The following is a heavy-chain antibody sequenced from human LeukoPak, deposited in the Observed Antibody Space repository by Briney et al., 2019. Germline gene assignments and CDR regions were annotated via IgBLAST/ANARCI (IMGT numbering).Heavy chain of an antibody. J-gene: IGHJ4*02. Sequence: ASVKVSCKASGYTFAGYYMHWVRQAPGQGLEWMGWINPNSGGTNYAQKFQGRVTMTRDTSISTAYMELSRLRSDDTAVYYCARGREGPSRRYFDYWGQGTLVTVSS. CDR2: INPNSGGT. CDR3: ARGREGPSRRYFDY. V-gene: IGHV1-2*02. CDR1: GYTFAGYY. D-gene: IGHD1-26*01.